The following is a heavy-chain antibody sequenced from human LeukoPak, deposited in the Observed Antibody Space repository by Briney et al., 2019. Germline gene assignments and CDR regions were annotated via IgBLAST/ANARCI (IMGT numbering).Heavy chain of an antibody. D-gene: IGHD6-19*01. V-gene: IGHV4-59*08. CDR3: ARRFNSVWYFDY. CDR1: GGSISSYY. CDR2: IYYSGTT. Sequence: PSETLSLTCTVSGGSISSYYWSWIRQPPGKGLEWIGYIYYSGTTNYNPSLKSRVTISVDTSNNQFSLRLSSVTAADTAVYFCARRFNSVWYFDYWGQGTLVTVSS. J-gene: IGHJ4*02.